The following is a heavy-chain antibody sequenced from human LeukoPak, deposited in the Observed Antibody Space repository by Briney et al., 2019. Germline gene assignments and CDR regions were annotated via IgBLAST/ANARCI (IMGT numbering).Heavy chain of an antibody. CDR3: ARHKRPVEGYYYMDV. V-gene: IGHV5-51*01. J-gene: IGHJ6*03. CDR1: AYSFTTYW. Sequence: ESLKISCKGSAYSFTTYWIGLVRQIPGKGLEVIGTIYPCDSDTRYSPSFKGQVTISADKSIGPAYLQWSSLKASDNAMYYCARHKRPVEGYYYMDVWGKGTTVTVSS. CDR2: IYPCDSDT.